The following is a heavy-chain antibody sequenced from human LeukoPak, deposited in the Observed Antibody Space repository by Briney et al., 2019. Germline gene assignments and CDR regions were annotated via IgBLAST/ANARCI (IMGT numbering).Heavy chain of an antibody. V-gene: IGHV1-2*02. Sequence: ASVKVSCKASGYTLTGYYMHWVRQAPGQGLEWMGWINPNSGGTNYAQKFQGRVTMTRDTSISTAYMELSRLRSDDTAVYYCARDLGVVITRYYFDYWGQGTLVTVSS. CDR3: ARDLGVVITRYYFDY. J-gene: IGHJ4*02. CDR1: GYTLTGYY. CDR2: INPNSGGT. D-gene: IGHD3-3*01.